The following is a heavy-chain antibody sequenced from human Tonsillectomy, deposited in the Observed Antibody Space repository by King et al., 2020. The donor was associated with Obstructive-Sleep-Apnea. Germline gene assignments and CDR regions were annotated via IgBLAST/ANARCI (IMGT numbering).Heavy chain of an antibody. J-gene: IGHJ4*02. D-gene: IGHD1-26*01. Sequence: QLVQSGGGLVQPGGSLRLSCAASGFTFSSYAMSWVRQAPGKGLDWVSAISGSGGSTYYADSVRGRFTISRDNSNNTLFLQMKSLRADDTAVYYCAKSGSYYSWGQGTLVTVSS. V-gene: IGHV3-23*04. CDR3: AKSGSYYS. CDR2: ISGSGGST. CDR1: GFTFSSYA.